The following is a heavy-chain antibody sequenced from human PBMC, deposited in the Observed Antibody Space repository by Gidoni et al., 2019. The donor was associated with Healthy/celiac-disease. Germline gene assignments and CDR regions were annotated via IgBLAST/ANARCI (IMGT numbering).Heavy chain of an antibody. J-gene: IGHJ5*02. CDR1: GGSISSSSYY. Sequence: QLQLQESGPGMVKPSETLSLTCTVSGGSISSSSYYWGWIRQPPGKGLEWIGSIYYSGSTYYTPSLKSRVTISVDTSKNQFSLKLSSVTAADTAVYYCARRWDSSGWSVSARFDPWGQGTLVTVSS. V-gene: IGHV4-39*01. D-gene: IGHD6-19*01. CDR3: ARRWDSSGWSVSARFDP. CDR2: IYYSGST.